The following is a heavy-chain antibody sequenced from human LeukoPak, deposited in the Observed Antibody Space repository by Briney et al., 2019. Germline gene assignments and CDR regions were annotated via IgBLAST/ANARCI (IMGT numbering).Heavy chain of an antibody. V-gene: IGHV3-7*04. D-gene: IGHD3-10*01. J-gene: IGHJ4*02. CDR3: ARDSSRSSGSSNDY. CDR1: GFTFSSYW. Sequence: PGGSLRLSCAASGFTFSSYWMSWVRQAPGEGLEWVANIKEDGSGKYYVDSVKGRFTISRDNAKNSLYLQMNSLRAEDTAEYYCARDSSRSSGSSNDYWGQGTLVTVSS. CDR2: IKEDGSGK.